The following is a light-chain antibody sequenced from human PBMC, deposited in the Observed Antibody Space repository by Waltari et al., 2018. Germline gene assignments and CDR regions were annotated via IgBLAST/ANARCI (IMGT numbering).Light chain of an antibody. Sequence: DIQMTQSPSSLSASVGDRVTIACRASQTINNYLSWYRQKVGKAPELLLYGTSTFQTGVPSRFSGSGSGTEFTLTISSLQPEDFATYYCHQTYSMPFTFGPGTKVDMK. CDR1: QTINNY. V-gene: IGKV1-39*01. J-gene: IGKJ3*01. CDR2: GTS. CDR3: HQTYSMPFT.